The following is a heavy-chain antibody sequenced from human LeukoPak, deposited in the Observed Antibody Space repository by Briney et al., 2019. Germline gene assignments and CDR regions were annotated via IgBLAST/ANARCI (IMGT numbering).Heavy chain of an antibody. CDR3: AKDMEGSVADYFDY. V-gene: IGHV3-7*03. CDR2: IKEDGTET. Sequence: PGGSLRLSCAASGFMLSSNWMSWVRLAPGKGLEWVANIKEDGTETYYVDSVKGRFTISRDNAKNSLYLQMNSLRVEDTAVYYCAKDMEGSVADYFDYWGQGTLVTVSS. CDR1: GFMLSSNW. D-gene: IGHD3-10*01. J-gene: IGHJ4*02.